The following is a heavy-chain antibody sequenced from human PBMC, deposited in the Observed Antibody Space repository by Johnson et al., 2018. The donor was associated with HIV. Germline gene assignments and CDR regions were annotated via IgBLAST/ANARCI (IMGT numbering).Heavy chain of an antibody. D-gene: IGHD3-16*02. Sequence: QVQLVEPGGGVVQPGTSLPLSCAASRFTFSSYALHWVRQAPGKGLEWVAVIWYDGSNKYYTDSVKGRFTISRDNSKNTLYLQMNSLRAEDTAVYFCARGPIADDAFDIWGQGTMVTVSS. CDR2: IWYDGSNK. V-gene: IGHV3-30*04. CDR1: RFTFSSYA. CDR3: ARGPIADDAFDI. J-gene: IGHJ3*02.